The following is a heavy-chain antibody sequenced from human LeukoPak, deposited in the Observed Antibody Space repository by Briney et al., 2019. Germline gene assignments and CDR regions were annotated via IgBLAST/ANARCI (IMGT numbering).Heavy chain of an antibody. V-gene: IGHV3-21*01. CDR2: ISGSSSYI. D-gene: IGHD2-21*01. Sequence: GGSLRLSCAASGFTFSSYSMNWVRQAPGKGLEWVSSISGSSSYIYYADSLKGRFTISRDNAKNSLFLQMNSLRAEDTAVYYCARGLFGGPKSTTFDYWGQGTLVTVSS. CDR3: ARGLFGGPKSTTFDY. J-gene: IGHJ4*02. CDR1: GFTFSSYS.